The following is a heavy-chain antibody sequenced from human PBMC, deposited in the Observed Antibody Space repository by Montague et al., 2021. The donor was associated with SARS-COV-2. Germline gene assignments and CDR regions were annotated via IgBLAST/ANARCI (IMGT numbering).Heavy chain of an antibody. CDR2: ISWNRGSI. J-gene: IGHJ4*02. V-gene: IGHV3-9*01. CDR1: GFTFDDYA. Sequence: SLRLSCAASGFTFDDYAMHWVRQAPGKGLEWVSGISWNRGSIGYADSVKGRFTISRDNAKNSLYLQMNSLRAEDTALYYCALPQELGFDYWGQGTLVTVSS. D-gene: IGHD7-27*01. CDR3: ALPQELGFDY.